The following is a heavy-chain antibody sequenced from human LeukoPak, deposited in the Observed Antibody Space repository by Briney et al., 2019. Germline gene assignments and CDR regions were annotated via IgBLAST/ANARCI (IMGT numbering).Heavy chain of an antibody. J-gene: IGHJ6*03. Sequence: QPGGSLRLSCAASGFTFTNYAMSWVRQAPGKGLEWVSAISGSAGTTYHADSVKGRFTISRDNSKNTVYLQMNSLRAEDTAVYYCAKYYGDNSRENYYYYMDVWGKGTTVTVSS. CDR2: ISGSAGTT. D-gene: IGHD4-23*01. V-gene: IGHV3-23*01. CDR3: AKYYGDNSRENYYYYMDV. CDR1: GFTFTNYA.